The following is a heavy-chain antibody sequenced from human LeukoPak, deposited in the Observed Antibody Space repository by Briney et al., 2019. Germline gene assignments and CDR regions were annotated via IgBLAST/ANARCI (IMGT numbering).Heavy chain of an antibody. Sequence: ASVKVSCKVSGYTLTELSMHWVRQAPGKGLEWMGGFDPEDGETIYAQKFQGRVTMTRDTSISPAYMELSRLRYDDTAVYYCARDMDTGPDLFDYWGQGTLVTVSS. J-gene: IGHJ4*02. CDR1: GYTLTELS. CDR2: FDPEDGET. V-gene: IGHV1-24*01. CDR3: ARDMDTGPDLFDY. D-gene: IGHD5-18*01.